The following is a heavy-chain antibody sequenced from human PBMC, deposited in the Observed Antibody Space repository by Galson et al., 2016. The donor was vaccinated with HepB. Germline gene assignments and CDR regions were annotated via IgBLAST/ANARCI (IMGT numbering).Heavy chain of an antibody. V-gene: IGHV1-69*06. CDR1: GGTFSNYA. J-gene: IGHJ6*04. CDR3: ARDDGRRGWSRAYNDYMDV. D-gene: IGHD3-3*01. CDR2: IIPIFDTR. Sequence: SVKVSCKASGGTFSNYAISWVRQAPGQGLEWMGGIIPIFDTRNYAQKFQGRVTITADKATSTAYMELSSLRSEDTAVYYCARDDGRRGWSRAYNDYMDVWGKGTTVTVSS.